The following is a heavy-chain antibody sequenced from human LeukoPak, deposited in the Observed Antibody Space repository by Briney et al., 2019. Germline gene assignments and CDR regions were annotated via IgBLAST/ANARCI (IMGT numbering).Heavy chain of an antibody. Sequence: PSETLSLTCTVSRGSITGYYWSWIRQPPGKGLEWIGYIYHSGTTNYNPSLKSRVIMSVDTSKNHFSLKLYSVTAADAAIYYCARHTSNSNYSPWRVFDNWGQGTLVTVSS. CDR2: IYHSGTT. CDR3: ARHTSNSNYSPWRVFDN. V-gene: IGHV4-59*08. J-gene: IGHJ4*02. CDR1: RGSITGYY. D-gene: IGHD1-7*01.